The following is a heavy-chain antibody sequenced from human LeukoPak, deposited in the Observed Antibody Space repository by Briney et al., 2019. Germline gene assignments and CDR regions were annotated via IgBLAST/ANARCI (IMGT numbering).Heavy chain of an antibody. CDR2: IIPILGIA. CDR3: ARSYYDSSGYYYGY. D-gene: IGHD3-22*01. V-gene: IGHV1-69*04. Sequence: SVKVSCKASGGTFSSYAISWVRQAPGQGLAWMGRIIPILGIANYAQKLQGRVTMTTDTSTSTAYMELRSLRSDDTAVYYCARSYYDSSGYYYGYWGQGTLVTVSS. J-gene: IGHJ4*02. CDR1: GGTFSSYA.